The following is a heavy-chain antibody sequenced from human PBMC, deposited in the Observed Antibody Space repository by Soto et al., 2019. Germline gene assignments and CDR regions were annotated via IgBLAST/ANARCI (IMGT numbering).Heavy chain of an antibody. CDR2: IILTSGTA. D-gene: IGHD3-3*01. V-gene: IGHV1-69*01. Sequence: QVQLVQSGAEVKKPGSSVKVSCKASGGSFSSYAMSWVRQAPGQGLEWMGGIILTSGTANYAQKIQGRVTITADESTSTAYMELSSLRSEDTAVYYCAGVSYLDFWTGYYPTDYWGQGTLVAVSS. CDR3: AGVSYLDFWTGYYPTDY. CDR1: GGSFSSYA. J-gene: IGHJ4*02.